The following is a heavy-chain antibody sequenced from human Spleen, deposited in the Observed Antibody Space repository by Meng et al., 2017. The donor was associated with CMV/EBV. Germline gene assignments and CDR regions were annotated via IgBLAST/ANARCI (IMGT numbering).Heavy chain of an antibody. CDR3: AHLDDTLGRLDP. D-gene: IGHD3-9*01. Sequence: CTFSGFSLNTSELGVAWIRQPPGKALEWLALIYWNDDKAYSQSLNSRLTITKDTSKNQVVLTTTNMDPVDTATYYCAHLDDTLGRLDPWGQGALVTVSS. CDR2: IYWNDDK. J-gene: IGHJ5*02. V-gene: IGHV2-5*01. CDR1: GFSLNTSELG.